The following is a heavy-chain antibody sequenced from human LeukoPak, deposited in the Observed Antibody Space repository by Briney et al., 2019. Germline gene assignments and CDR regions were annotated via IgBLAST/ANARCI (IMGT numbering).Heavy chain of an antibody. CDR1: GGSISSGDYY. V-gene: IGHV4-30-4*01. Sequence: SQTLSLTCTVSGGSISSGDYYWSWIRQPPGKGLEWIGYIYYSGSTYYNPSLKSRVTISVDTSKNQFSLKLSSVTAADTAVYYCARDREYSSSHISDAFDIWGQGTMVTVSS. D-gene: IGHD6-13*01. J-gene: IGHJ3*02. CDR2: IYYSGST. CDR3: ARDREYSSSHISDAFDI.